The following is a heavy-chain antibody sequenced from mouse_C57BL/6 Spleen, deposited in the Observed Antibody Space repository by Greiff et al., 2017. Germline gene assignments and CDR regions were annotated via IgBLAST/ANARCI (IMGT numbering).Heavy chain of an antibody. Sequence: EVKVVESGGDLVKPGGSLKLSCAASGFTFSSYGMSWVRQTPDKRLEWVATISSGGSYTYYPDSVKGRFTISRDNAKNTLYLQMSSLKSEDTAMYYCARHNMITTTDEWYYIDYWGQGTTLTVSS. V-gene: IGHV5-6*01. J-gene: IGHJ2*01. CDR3: ARHNMITTTDEWYYIDY. CDR2: ISSGGSYT. D-gene: IGHD2-4*01. CDR1: GFTFSSYG.